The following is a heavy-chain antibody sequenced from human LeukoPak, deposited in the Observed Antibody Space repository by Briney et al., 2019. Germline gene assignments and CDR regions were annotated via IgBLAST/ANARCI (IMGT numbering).Heavy chain of an antibody. Sequence: ASVKVSCKASGYTFTSYYMRWVRQAPGQGLEWIGIINPSGGSTSYAQKFQGRVTMTRDMSTSTVYMELSSLRSEDTAVYYCARRAIVGPGSIDYWGQGTLVTVSS. CDR2: INPSGGST. D-gene: IGHD3-22*01. CDR1: GYTFTSYY. J-gene: IGHJ4*02. V-gene: IGHV1-46*01. CDR3: ARRAIVGPGSIDY.